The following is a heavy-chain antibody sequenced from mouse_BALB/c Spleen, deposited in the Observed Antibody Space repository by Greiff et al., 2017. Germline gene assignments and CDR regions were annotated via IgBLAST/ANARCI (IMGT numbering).Heavy chain of an antibody. J-gene: IGHJ2*01. Sequence: DVMLVESGGGLVQPGGSLKLSCAASGFTFSSYTMSWVRQTPEKRLEWVAYISNGGGSTYYPDTVKGRFTISRDNAKNTLYLQMSSLKSEDTAMYYCARHGVGGYFDYWGQGTTLTVSS. CDR1: GFTFSSYT. D-gene: IGHD1-1*02. V-gene: IGHV5-12-2*01. CDR2: ISNGGGST. CDR3: ARHGVGGYFDY.